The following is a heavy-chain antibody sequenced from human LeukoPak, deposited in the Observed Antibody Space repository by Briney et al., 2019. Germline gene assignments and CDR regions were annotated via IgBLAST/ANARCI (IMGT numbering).Heavy chain of an antibody. D-gene: IGHD1-26*01. CDR3: AKDMEVGATTYIWDY. J-gene: IGHJ4*02. CDR1: GFTFSSYA. CDR2: ISGSGGST. V-gene: IGHV3-23*01. Sequence: GGSLRLSCAASGFTFSSYAMSWVRQAPGKGLEWVSAISGSGGSTYYTDSVKGRFTISRDNSKNTLYLQMNSLRAEDTAVYYCAKDMEVGATTYIWDYWGQGTLVTVSS.